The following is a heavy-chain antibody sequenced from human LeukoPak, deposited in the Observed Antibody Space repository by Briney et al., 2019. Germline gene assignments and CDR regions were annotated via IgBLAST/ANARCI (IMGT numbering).Heavy chain of an antibody. D-gene: IGHD1-1*01. CDR2: INPNSGGS. Sequence: ASVNVSCKASGYTFPANYMHWVRQAPGQGLEWMGWINPNSGGSNCAQKFQGRVAMTRETSISTAYMEPSRLSSDDTAVYYCARVQVSDDNWGFFDYWGQGTLVTVSS. J-gene: IGHJ4*02. CDR3: ARVQVSDDNWGFFDY. CDR1: GYTFPANY. V-gene: IGHV1-2*02.